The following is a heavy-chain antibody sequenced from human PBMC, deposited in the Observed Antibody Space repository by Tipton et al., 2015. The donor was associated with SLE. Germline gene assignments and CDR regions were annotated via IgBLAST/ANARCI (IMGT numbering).Heavy chain of an antibody. J-gene: IGHJ6*03. Sequence: TLSLTCTVSGGSINNYYWSLIRQTPGKGLEWIGNVFYSGSTHYNPSLKSRVIMSVDTSKNEFSLKVSSVTAADTAVYYCARDGLAWAYYYYMDVWGKGTTVTVSS. V-gene: IGHV4-59*01. CDR1: GGSINNYY. CDR2: VFYSGST. D-gene: IGHD3-16*01. CDR3: ARDGLAWAYYYYMDV.